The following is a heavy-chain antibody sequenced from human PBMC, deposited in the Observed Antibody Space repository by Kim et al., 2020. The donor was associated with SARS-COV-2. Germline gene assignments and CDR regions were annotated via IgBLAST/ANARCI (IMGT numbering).Heavy chain of an antibody. CDR3: TTDEWLYGDSPGDSY. J-gene: IGHJ4*02. V-gene: IGHV3-15*01. Sequence: APVKGRFTISRDDSTNTLYLQMNRLKTEDTAVYYCTTDEWLYGDSPGDSYWGQGTLVTVSS. D-gene: IGHD4-17*01.